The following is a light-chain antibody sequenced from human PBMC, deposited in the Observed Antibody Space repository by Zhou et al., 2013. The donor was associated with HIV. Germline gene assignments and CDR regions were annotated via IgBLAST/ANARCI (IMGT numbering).Light chain of an antibody. CDR3: QQSYTTPYT. CDR2: GAS. V-gene: IGKV3-15*01. CDR1: QGVFTN. Sequence: EIVMTQSPATLSVSPGDRATLSCRASQGVFTNLAWYQQKPGQAPRLLIYGASTRATGIPARFSGSGSGTESTLTISSLQPEDFATYYCQQSYTTPYTFGQGTKLEIK. J-gene: IGKJ2*01.